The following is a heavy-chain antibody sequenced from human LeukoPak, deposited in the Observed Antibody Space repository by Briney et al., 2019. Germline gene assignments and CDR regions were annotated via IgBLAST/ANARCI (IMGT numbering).Heavy chain of an antibody. CDR1: GGSFRGYY. Sequence: SETLSLTCAVYGGSFRGYYWSWIRQPPGKGLEWIGEINHSGSTNYNPSLKSRVTISVDTSKNQFSLKLSSVTAADTAVYYCATHTKKYGDYVDDWFDPWGQGTLVTVSS. J-gene: IGHJ5*02. CDR2: INHSGST. CDR3: ATHTKKYGDYVDDWFDP. V-gene: IGHV4-34*01. D-gene: IGHD4-17*01.